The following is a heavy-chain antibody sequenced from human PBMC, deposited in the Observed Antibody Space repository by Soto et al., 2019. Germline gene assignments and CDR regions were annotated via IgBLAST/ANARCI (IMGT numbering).Heavy chain of an antibody. J-gene: IGHJ2*01. CDR2: IFDSGST. Sequence: TLSLTFTVSDCSMSGGVHSWSWIRQPPGKGLEWIGHIFDSGSTYYTPSLKSRLAISVDTSKNQFSLRLSSVTAADTAVYYCARESMPLTNDWYFDLWGRGTLVTVSS. CDR1: DCSMSGGVHS. CDR3: ARESMPLTNDWYFDL. V-gene: IGHV4-30-4*01. D-gene: IGHD2-8*01.